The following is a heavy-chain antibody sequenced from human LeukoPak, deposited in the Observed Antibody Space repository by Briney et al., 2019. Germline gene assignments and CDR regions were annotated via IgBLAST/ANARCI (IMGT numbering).Heavy chain of an antibody. CDR1: GYTFTSYG. CDR2: ISAYNGNT. J-gene: IGHJ4*02. Sequence: GASVKVSCRASGYTFTSYGISWARQAPGQGLEWMGWISAYNGNTNYAQKLQGRVTMTTDTSTSTAYMELRSLRSDDTAVYYCARDSRRVAVAGTGDYWGQGTLVTVSS. D-gene: IGHD6-19*01. V-gene: IGHV1-18*01. CDR3: ARDSRRVAVAGTGDY.